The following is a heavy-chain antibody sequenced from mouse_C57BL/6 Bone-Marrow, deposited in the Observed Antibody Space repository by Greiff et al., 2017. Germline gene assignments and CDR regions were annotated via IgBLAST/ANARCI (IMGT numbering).Heavy chain of an antibody. CDR1: GFTFSDYY. Sequence: DVMLVESGGGLVQPGGSLKLSCAASGFTFSDYYMYWVRQTPEKRLEWVAYISNGGGSTYYPDTVKGRFTISRDNAKNTLYLQMSRLKSADTAMYYCARQGYDYLPFAYWGQGTLVTVSA. V-gene: IGHV5-12*01. CDR2: ISNGGGST. J-gene: IGHJ3*01. CDR3: ARQGYDYLPFAY. D-gene: IGHD2-4*01.